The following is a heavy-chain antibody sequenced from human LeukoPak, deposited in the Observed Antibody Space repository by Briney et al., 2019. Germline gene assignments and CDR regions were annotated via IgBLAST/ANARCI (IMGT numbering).Heavy chain of an antibody. CDR1: GYTFTDYF. CDR2: INPKSGDT. CDR3: ARVRDVTGLLY. V-gene: IGHV1-2*02. D-gene: IGHD1-14*01. J-gene: IGHJ4*02. Sequence: ASVKVSCKASGYTFTDYFLHWVRQAPGRGLEWMAWINPKSGDTKYTQNLQGRVTVTGDTSISTLSMELSRLISDDTAVYYCARVRDVTGLLYWGQGTLVTVSS.